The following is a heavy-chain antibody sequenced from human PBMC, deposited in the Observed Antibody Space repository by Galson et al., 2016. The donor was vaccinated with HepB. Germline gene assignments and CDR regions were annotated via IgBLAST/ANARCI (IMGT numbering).Heavy chain of an antibody. V-gene: IGHV4/OR15-8*01. D-gene: IGHD3-22*01. CDR3: ARLKGYYDKSGPT. CDR1: GDTLSSTNW. J-gene: IGHJ4*02. CDR2: IYHVGIT. Sequence: SETLSLTCYVSGDTLSSTNWWTWVRQPPGKGLEWIGEIYHVGITKYAASFKSRVSISVDKAKNEFSLRLTSVTAADTAVYYCARLKGYYDKSGPTWGQGTPVVVSS.